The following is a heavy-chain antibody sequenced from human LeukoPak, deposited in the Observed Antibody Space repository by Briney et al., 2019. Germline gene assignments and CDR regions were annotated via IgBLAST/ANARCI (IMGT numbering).Heavy chain of an antibody. J-gene: IGHJ3*02. D-gene: IGHD7-27*01. CDR3: ARGHGEAFDI. CDR2: INHSGST. CDR1: GGSFSGYY. V-gene: IGHV4-34*01. Sequence: SETLSLTCAVYGGSFSGYYWSWIRQPPGKGLEWIGEINHSGSTNYNPSLKSRVTISVDTSKNQFSLKLSSVTAADTAVYYCARGHGEAFDIWGQGTMVTVSS.